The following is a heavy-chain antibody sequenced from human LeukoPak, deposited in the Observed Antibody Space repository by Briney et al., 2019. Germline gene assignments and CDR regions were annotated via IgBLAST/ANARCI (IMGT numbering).Heavy chain of an antibody. CDR2: IYYSGST. CDR3: ARVGLDWGSIDY. CDR1: GGSISSGDYY. D-gene: IGHD3/OR15-3a*01. V-gene: IGHV4-61*08. Sequence: SETLSLTCTVSGGSISSGDYYWSWIRQPPGKGLEWIGYIYYSGSTNYNPSLKSRVTISVDTSKNQFSLKLSSVTAADTAVYYCARVGLDWGSIDYWGQGTLVTVSS. J-gene: IGHJ4*02.